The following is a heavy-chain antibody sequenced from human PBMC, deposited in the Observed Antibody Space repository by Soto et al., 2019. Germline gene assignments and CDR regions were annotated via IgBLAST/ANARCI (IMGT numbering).Heavy chain of an antibody. CDR3: ASFPIAASGVAGDNWIDP. CDR2: ISYDGINR. D-gene: IGHD6-13*01. CDR1: AFTFSSYA. J-gene: IGHJ5*02. Sequence: GGSLRLSCAASAFTFSSYAMHWVRQAPGKGLEWVAVISYDGINRYYADSVKGRFTISRDNSKSTLYLQMNSLRTDDTAVYYCASFPIAASGVAGDNWIDPWGQGTLVTVSS. V-gene: IGHV3-30-3*01.